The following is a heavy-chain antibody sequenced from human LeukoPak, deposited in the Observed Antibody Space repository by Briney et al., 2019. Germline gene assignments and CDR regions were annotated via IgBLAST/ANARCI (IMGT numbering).Heavy chain of an antibody. J-gene: IGHJ5*02. Sequence: ASVKVSCKTSGYSFTDYYMHWVRQAPGQGLEWMGWINPNSGGTSSAQKFQGRVTMTRDPSITTVYMEVRWLTSDDTAIYYCARADRLDGAPYLIGPWGQGTLVTVSS. CDR3: ARADRLDGAPYLIGP. CDR2: INPNSGGT. CDR1: GYSFTDYY. D-gene: IGHD2-2*01. V-gene: IGHV1-2*02.